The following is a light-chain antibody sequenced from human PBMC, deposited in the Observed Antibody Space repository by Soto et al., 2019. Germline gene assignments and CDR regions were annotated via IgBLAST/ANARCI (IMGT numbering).Light chain of an antibody. CDR3: QVWDSSNYMGV. CDR2: YND. J-gene: IGLJ1*01. CDR1: DIGDRA. Sequence: SYELSQPPSVSVAPGQTARITCGGDDIGDRAVHWYQHKPGQAPVLVIYYNDDRPAGIPERFSGSNSGNTATLTISRVEAGDEADFYCQVWDSSNYMGVFGTGTKLTVL. V-gene: IGLV3-21*04.